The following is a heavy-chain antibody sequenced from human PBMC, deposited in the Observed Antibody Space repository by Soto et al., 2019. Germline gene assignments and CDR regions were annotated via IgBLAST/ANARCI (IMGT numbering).Heavy chain of an antibody. J-gene: IGHJ5*01. CDR1: GVSIHNSHSF. CDR2: VYHNGGA. Sequence: PSETLSLTCTVSGVSIHNSHSFWAWIRQPPGKGLQLIASVYHNGGAHYNSSLKSRVTISVDTANNQVSLRMRSLTAADTAFYYCGRVVEGATRHTDPDSWGQGILVTVSS. D-gene: IGHD2-21*01. CDR3: GRVVEGATRHTDPDS. V-gene: IGHV4-39*01.